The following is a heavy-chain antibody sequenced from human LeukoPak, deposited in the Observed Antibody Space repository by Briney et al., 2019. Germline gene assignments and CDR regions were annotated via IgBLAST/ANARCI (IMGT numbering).Heavy chain of an antibody. V-gene: IGHV3-21*01. CDR3: AREGIVVVPAAPGGSNGMDV. J-gene: IGHJ6*04. Sequence: GGSLRLSRAASGFTFSSYSMNWVRQAPGKGLEWVSSISSSSSYIYYADSVKGRFTISRDNAKNSLYLQMNSLRAEDTAVYYCAREGIVVVPAAPGGSNGMDVWGKGTTVTVSS. D-gene: IGHD2-2*01. CDR2: ISSSSSYI. CDR1: GFTFSSYS.